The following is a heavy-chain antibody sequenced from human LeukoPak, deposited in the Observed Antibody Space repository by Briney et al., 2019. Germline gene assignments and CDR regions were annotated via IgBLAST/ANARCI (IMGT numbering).Heavy chain of an antibody. CDR2: IDWNGFNK. D-gene: IGHD5-24*01. V-gene: IGHV3-9*03. CDR1: GFTFDEFT. J-gene: IGHJ3*02. Sequence: GGSLRLSCVASGFTFDEFTMHWVRLAPGKGLEWVSGIDWNGFNKDYADSVKGRFTISRDNAKNSLYLQMNSLSSEDMALYFCAKDENRWLAPHAFDIWGQGTMVTVSS. CDR3: AKDENRWLAPHAFDI.